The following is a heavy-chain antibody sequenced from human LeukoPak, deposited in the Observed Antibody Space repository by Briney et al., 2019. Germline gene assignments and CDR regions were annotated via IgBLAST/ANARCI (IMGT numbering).Heavy chain of an antibody. CDR2: IYYSGST. Sequence: SETLSLTCAVSGGSMSSGAYSWSWIRQPPGKGLEWIGYIYYSGSTYYNPSLKSRVTISVDTSKNQFSLKLSSVTAADTAVYYCARGGTAEYYFDYWGQGTLVTVSS. J-gene: IGHJ4*02. CDR1: GGSMSSGAYS. V-gene: IGHV4-30-4*07. D-gene: IGHD1-1*01. CDR3: ARGGTAEYYFDY.